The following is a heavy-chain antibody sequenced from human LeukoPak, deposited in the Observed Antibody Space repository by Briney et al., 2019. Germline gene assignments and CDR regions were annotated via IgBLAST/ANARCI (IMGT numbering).Heavy chain of an antibody. V-gene: IGHV3-53*01. J-gene: IGHJ2*01. Sequence: GGSLRLSCAASGFTFSTYAMHWVRQAPGKGLEWVSVIYIGGRTYYADSVTGRFTISRDNSKNTLYLQMNSLRAEDTAVYYCARCLGGDYVSDTYWYFDLWGRGTLVTVSS. D-gene: IGHD4-17*01. CDR1: GFTFSTYA. CDR3: ARCLGGDYVSDTYWYFDL. CDR2: IYIGGRT.